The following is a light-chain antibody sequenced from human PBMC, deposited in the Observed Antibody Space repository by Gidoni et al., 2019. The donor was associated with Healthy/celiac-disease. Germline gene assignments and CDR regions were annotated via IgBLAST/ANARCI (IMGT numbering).Light chain of an antibody. CDR1: SSDVGGYNY. CDR2: EVS. Sequence: GSPGQSITISCTGTSSDVGGYNYVSWYQQHPGKAPKLMIYEVSNRPSGVSNRFSGSKSGNTASLTISGLQAEDEADYYCSSYTSSIFYVFGTGTKVTVL. J-gene: IGLJ1*01. V-gene: IGLV2-14*01. CDR3: SSYTSSIFYV.